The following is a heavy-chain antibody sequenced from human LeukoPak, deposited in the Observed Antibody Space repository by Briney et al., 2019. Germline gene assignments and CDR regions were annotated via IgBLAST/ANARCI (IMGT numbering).Heavy chain of an antibody. D-gene: IGHD3-10*01. Sequence: GGSLRLSCAASGFTFSSYWMSWVSQAPGKGLEWGANIKQDGSEKYYVDSVKGRFTISRDNAKNSLYLQMNSLRAEDTAVYYCARDPRSAMVRGVKKNWFDPWGQGTLVTVSS. V-gene: IGHV3-7*01. CDR3: ARDPRSAMVRGVKKNWFDP. CDR1: GFTFSSYW. CDR2: IKQDGSEK. J-gene: IGHJ5*02.